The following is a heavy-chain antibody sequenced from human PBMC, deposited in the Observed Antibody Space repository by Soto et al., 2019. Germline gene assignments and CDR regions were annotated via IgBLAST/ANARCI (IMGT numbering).Heavy chain of an antibody. CDR2: ISAYNGNT. CDR3: ARDHRYSSSFFDS. V-gene: IGHV1-18*04. Sequence: QVRLVLSGDELKKPGASMQVSCKASGYAFSDHGISWVRQAPGQGLEWIGWISAYNGNTNYAQKFQGRVTVTTDASTTTAYMEVRSLTSDGTAVYYCARDHRYSSSFFDSWSQGTLITVS. D-gene: IGHD6-6*01. CDR1: GYAFSDHG. J-gene: IGHJ4*02.